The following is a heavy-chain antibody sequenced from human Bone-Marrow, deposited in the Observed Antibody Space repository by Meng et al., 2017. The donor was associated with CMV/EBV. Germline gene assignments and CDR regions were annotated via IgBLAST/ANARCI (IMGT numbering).Heavy chain of an antibody. CDR2: MNPNSGNT. CDR1: GYTFTSYD. D-gene: IGHD3-3*01. Sequence: ASVKVSCKASGYTFTSYDINWVRQATGQGLEWMGWMNPNSGNTGYAQKFQGRVTMNRNTSISTAYMELSSLRPEDTAVYYCARGGITIFGVVIMIPYYYYGMDVWGQGTTVTVSS. V-gene: IGHV1-8*01. J-gene: IGHJ6*02. CDR3: ARGGITIFGVVIMIPYYYYGMDV.